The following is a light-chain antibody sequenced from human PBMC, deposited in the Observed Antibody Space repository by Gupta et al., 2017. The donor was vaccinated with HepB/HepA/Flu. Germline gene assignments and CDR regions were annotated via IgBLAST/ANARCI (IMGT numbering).Light chain of an antibody. V-gene: IGKV3-20*01. CDR3: QQYGSIPYT. Sequence: DNVLTQSPDTLSLSLGARATLSCRASQSVSSNFLAWYQQKPGQAPRLLIFGASSRAAGIPDRFTGSGSGTDFTLTISRLEPEDFAVYCCQQYGSIPYTFGQGTKLEIK. CDR2: GAS. J-gene: IGKJ2*01. CDR1: QSVSSNF.